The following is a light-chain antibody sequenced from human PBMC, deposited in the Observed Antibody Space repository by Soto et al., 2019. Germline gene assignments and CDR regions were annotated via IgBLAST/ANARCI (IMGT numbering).Light chain of an antibody. J-gene: IGLJ1*01. Sequence: QAVVTQEPSLTVSPGGTVTLTGGSSTGAVTSGHYPYGFQQKPDQAPRTLIYDPNNKYSWTPARFSGSLLGGRAALTLSGAQPEDEAEYYCLLLYPGTRRVFGPGTKLTVL. CDR2: DPN. CDR1: TGAVTSGHY. V-gene: IGLV7-46*01. CDR3: LLLYPGTRRV.